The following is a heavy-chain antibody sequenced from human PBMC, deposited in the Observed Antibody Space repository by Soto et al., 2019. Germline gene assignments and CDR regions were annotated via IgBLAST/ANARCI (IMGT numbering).Heavy chain of an antibody. CDR3: ARDKITGLFDY. V-gene: IGHV4-30-4*01. CDR1: GGSISSGDYY. Sequence: PSETLSLTCTGSGGSISSGDYYWSWIRQPPGKGLEWIGYIYYSGSTYYNPSLKSRVTISVDTSKNQFSLKLSSVTAADTAVYYCARDKITGLFDYWGQGTLVTVS. D-gene: IGHD2-8*02. J-gene: IGHJ4*02. CDR2: IYYSGST.